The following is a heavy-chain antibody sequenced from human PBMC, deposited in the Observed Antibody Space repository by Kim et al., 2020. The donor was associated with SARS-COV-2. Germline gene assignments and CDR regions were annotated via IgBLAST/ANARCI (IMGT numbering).Heavy chain of an antibody. CDR1: GGSFSGYY. D-gene: IGHD3-22*01. CDR2: INHSGST. J-gene: IGHJ4*02. CDR3: ARGLAGSSGYY. V-gene: IGHV4-34*01. Sequence: SETLSLTCAVYGGSFSGYYWSWIRQPPGKGLEWIGEINHSGSTNYNPSLKSRVTISVDTSKNQFSLKLSSVTAADTAVYYCARGLAGSSGYYWGQGTLVT.